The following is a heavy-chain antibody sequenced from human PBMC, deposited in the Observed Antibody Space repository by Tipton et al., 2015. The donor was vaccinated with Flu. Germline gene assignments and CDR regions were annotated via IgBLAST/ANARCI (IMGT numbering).Heavy chain of an antibody. J-gene: IGHJ4*02. V-gene: IGHV3-30-3*01. CDR1: GFTFSSYA. CDR3: ARGDSYGDQALGTPTYYFAY. CDR2: ISYDGSNK. Sequence: SLRLSCAASGFTFSSYAMHWVRQAPGKGLEWVAVISYDGSNKYYADSVKGRFTISRDNSKNTLYLQMNSLRAEDTAVYYCARGDSYGDQALGTPTYYFAYWGQGTLVTVSS. D-gene: IGHD4-17*01.